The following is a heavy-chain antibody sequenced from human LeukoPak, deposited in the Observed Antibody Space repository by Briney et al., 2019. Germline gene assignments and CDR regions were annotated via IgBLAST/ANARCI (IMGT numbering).Heavy chain of an antibody. V-gene: IGHV1-2*02. D-gene: IGHD3-22*01. CDR2: LNRKNGGT. Sequence: SVKVSYTASRSPFTHYHIHWVRQAAGHGLEWLGWLNRKNGGTKYARIFWGRFTLTEDTSSGTAYMELNRLTSDDTAVYYCARVLHDRSALGFFYYYMDVWGKGTTVIVSS. CDR1: RSPFTHYH. CDR3: ARVLHDRSALGFFYYYMDV. J-gene: IGHJ6*03.